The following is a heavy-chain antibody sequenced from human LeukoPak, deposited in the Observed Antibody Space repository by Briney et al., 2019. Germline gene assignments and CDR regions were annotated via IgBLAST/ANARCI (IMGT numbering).Heavy chain of an antibody. D-gene: IGHD3-16*01. CDR2: IYYSGST. V-gene: IGHV4-59*01. Sequence: SETLSLTCTVSGGSISSYYWSWIRQPPGKGLEWIGYIYYSGSTNYNPSLKGRVTISVDTSKNQFSLKLSSVTAADTAVYYCARVASSGGADYWGQGTLVTVSS. CDR3: ARVASSGGADY. J-gene: IGHJ4*02. CDR1: GGSISSYY.